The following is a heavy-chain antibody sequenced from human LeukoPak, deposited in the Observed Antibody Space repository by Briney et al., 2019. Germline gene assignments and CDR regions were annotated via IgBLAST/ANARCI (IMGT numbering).Heavy chain of an antibody. CDR2: IDPSDSYT. CDR1: GYSFTSYW. V-gene: IGHV5-10-1*01. D-gene: IGHD5-24*01. J-gene: IGHJ4*02. Sequence: GGSLKISCKGSGYSFTSYWISWVRQMPGKGLEWMGRIDPSDSYTNYSPSFQGHVTISADKSISTAYLQWSSLKASDTAMYYCARHGEMATPFDYWGQGTLVTVSS. CDR3: ARHGEMATPFDY.